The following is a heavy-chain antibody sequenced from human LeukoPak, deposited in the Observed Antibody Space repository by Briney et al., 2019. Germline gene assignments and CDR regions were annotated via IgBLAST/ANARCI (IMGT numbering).Heavy chain of an antibody. J-gene: IGHJ3*02. CDR2: IYYSGST. V-gene: IGHV4-59*12. CDR3: ARSNYYESSGPQAFDI. D-gene: IGHD3-22*01. Sequence: SETLSLTCTVSGGSISSYYWSWIRQPPGKGLEWIGYIYYSGSTNYNPSLKSRVTMSVDTSKNQFSLKLSFVTAADTAVYYCARSNYYESSGPQAFDIWGQGTMVTVSS. CDR1: GGSISSYY.